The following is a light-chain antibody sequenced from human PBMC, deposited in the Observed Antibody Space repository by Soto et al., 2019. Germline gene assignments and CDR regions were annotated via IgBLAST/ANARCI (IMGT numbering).Light chain of an antibody. J-gene: IGKJ1*01. CDR1: QSVSSN. CDR3: QQYNNWLQWT. V-gene: IGKV3-15*01. CDR2: GAS. Sequence: EIVMTQSPATLSVSPGERATLSCRASQSVSSNLAWYQQKPGQAPRLLIYGASTRATGIPARFSGSGSGTEFTLTISILQSEDFAVYYCQQYNNWLQWTFGQGTKVEIK.